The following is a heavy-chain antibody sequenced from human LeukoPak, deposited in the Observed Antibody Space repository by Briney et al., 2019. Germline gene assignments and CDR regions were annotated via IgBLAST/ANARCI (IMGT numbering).Heavy chain of an antibody. V-gene: IGHV3-23*01. D-gene: IGHD3-22*01. CDR2: ICTSGYST. CDR1: GFIFSTYA. J-gene: IGHJ3*02. CDR3: AKLRRVYYNDAFDI. Sequence: GGSLTLSCPASGFIFSTYAMGWVRQAPGERLAGVSNICTSGYSTYYAASVKGRFTISRDNSKNTLYLQMNSLRAEDTAVYHCAKLRRVYYNDAFDIWGQGTMVTVSS.